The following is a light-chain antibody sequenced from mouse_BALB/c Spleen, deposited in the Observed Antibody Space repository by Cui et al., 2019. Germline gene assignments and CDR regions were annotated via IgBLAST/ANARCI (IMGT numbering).Light chain of an antibody. CDR1: QGISNY. Sequence: DIQLPQTPSSLSASLGDRVTISCSASQGISNYLNWYQQKPDGTVKLLIYYTSSLHSGIPSRFSVSGSGTDYSLTISNLEPEDIATYYCQQYSKLPPTFGAGTKLELK. V-gene: IGKV10-94*01. J-gene: IGKJ5*01. CDR2: YTS. CDR3: QQYSKLPPT.